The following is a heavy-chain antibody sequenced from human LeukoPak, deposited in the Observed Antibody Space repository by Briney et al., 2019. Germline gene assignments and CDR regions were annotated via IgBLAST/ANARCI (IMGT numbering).Heavy chain of an antibody. V-gene: IGHV1-2*06. J-gene: IGHJ5*02. CDR2: MNAGSGDT. CDR1: GYTFSGYF. CDR3: ARDLSSTPNWGLDP. Sequence: GASVKLSCKASGYTFSGYFVHWVRQAPGQGLEWRGRMNAGSGDTEFAQKFQGRVTMTRDTFVSTAYMEVSGLTSDHTAMYFSARDLSSTPNWGLDPAGQGPLVTVSS. D-gene: IGHD3-16*01.